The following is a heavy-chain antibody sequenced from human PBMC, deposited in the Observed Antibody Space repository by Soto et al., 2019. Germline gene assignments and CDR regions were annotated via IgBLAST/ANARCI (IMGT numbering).Heavy chain of an antibody. CDR2: ISSTTNYI. J-gene: IGHJ4*02. V-gene: IGHV3-21*01. CDR1: GFTFTRYS. Sequence: GVSLRLSCAASGFTFTRYSMNRVRQAPGKGLEWVSSISSTTNYIYYADSMKGRFTVSRDNAKNSVYLEMNSLSAEDTAVYYCARESEDLTSNFDYWGQGTLVTVSS. CDR3: ARESEDLTSNFDY.